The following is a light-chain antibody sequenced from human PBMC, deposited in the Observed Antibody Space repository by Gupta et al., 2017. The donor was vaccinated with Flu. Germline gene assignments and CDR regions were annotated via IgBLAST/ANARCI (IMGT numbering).Light chain of an antibody. V-gene: IGLV1-44*01. J-gene: IGLJ3*02. CDR1: SSNSGSND. CDR2: SNN. CDR3: AAWDDSLNGLWV. Sequence: SSNSGSNDVNWYQQLQGTAPKLLIYSNNQRTSGVPDRFAGSKSGTSASLAISGLQSEDEADYYCAAWDDSLNGLWVFGGGTKLTVL.